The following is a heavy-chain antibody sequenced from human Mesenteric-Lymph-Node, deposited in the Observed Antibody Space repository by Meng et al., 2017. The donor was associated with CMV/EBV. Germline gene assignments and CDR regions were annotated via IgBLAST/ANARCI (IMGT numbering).Heavy chain of an antibody. D-gene: IGHD3-10*01. CDR2: MYYTGTT. J-gene: IGHJ5*02. V-gene: IGHV4-39*07. CDR3: ARGRLLDFGPSNWFAP. Sequence: SETLSLTCTVSGGSINISSYEWGWARQPPGKGLEWIATMYYTGTTYYNPSLKSRVTMSVDRSKNQFSLKMTSVTAADTAVYYFARGRLLDFGPSNWFAPWGQGVPVTVSS. CDR1: GGSINISSYE.